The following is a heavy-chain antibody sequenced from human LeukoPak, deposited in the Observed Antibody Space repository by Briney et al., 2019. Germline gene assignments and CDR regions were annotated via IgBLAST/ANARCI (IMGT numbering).Heavy chain of an antibody. CDR2: IISSGGAT. CDR1: GFTFSSYA. CDR3: AKDPVRYYHYLDV. V-gene: IGHV3-23*01. J-gene: IGHJ6*03. Sequence: GGSLRLSCAASGFTFSSYAMCWVRQAPGKGLEWVSTIISSGGATYYADSVKGRFTIYRDKSKNALYLQMNSLRAEDTAVYYCAKDPVRYYHYLDVWGKGTTVTVSS.